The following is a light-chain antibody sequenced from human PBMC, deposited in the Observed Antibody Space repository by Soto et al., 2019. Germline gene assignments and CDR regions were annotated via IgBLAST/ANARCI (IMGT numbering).Light chain of an antibody. Sequence: QSALTQPRSVSGSPGQSVAISCTGTSSDVGGYNYVSWYQQHPGKAPKVMIYDVNKRPSGVPNRFSGSKSGNTASLTISGLQAEDEADYYCTSWTTSTTMIFGGGTKVTVL. CDR1: SSDVGGYNY. CDR3: TSWTTSTTMI. J-gene: IGLJ2*01. CDR2: DVN. V-gene: IGLV2-11*01.